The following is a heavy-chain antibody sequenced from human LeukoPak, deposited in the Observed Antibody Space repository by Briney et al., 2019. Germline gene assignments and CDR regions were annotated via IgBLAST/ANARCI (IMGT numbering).Heavy chain of an antibody. D-gene: IGHD5-24*01. CDR1: GFSFSNYW. Sequence: GGSLRLSCAASGFSFSNYWMGWVRQAPGKGLACVANIKTDGSETYYVDSVKGRFTISRDNAKNSLYLQMNSLRVEDTAVYYCAKEGRSLQTYWGQGTLVTVSS. CDR3: AKEGRSLQTY. V-gene: IGHV3-7*03. J-gene: IGHJ4*02. CDR2: IKTDGSET.